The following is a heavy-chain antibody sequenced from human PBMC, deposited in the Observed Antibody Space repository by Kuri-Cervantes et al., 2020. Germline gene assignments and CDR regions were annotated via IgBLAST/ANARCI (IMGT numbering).Heavy chain of an antibody. CDR1: GYTFTSYD. D-gene: IGHD5-12*01. CDR2: MNPNSGST. J-gene: IGHJ4*02. V-gene: IGHV1-8*01. Sequence: ASVKVSCKASGYTFTSYDINWVRQATGQGLEWMGWMNPNSGSTSYAQKFQGRVTMTRDTSTSTVYMELSSLRSEDTAVYYCARGYEDAAIDYWGQGTLVTVSS. CDR3: ARGYEDAAIDY.